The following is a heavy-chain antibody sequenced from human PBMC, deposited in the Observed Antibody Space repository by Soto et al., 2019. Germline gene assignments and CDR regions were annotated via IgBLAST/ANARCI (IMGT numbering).Heavy chain of an antibody. V-gene: IGHV1-2*02. CDR2: VNSKSGGT. J-gene: IGHJ4*02. CDR1: GYTFTDYY. D-gene: IGHD1-26*01. Sequence: QVHLVQSGPEVKRPGASVQVSCKTSGYTFTDYYLQWVRQAPGQGLEWMGWVNSKSGGTNYAQKFQGRVSMTRDTSLNTAYMDLNSLSSDDTAVYYCAREPRPTGYSGKWFDFDYWGSGTLVTVSS. CDR3: AREPRPTGYSGKWFDFDY.